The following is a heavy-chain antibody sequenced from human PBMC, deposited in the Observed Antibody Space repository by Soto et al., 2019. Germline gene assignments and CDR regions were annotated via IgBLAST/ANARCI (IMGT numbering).Heavy chain of an antibody. CDR2: ISYDGANK. CDR3: ARDAFDYYASGTYLV. V-gene: IGHV3-30-3*01. J-gene: IGHJ4*02. D-gene: IGHD3-10*01. CDR1: GFTFTSFA. Sequence: QELLVESGGGVVQPGRSLRLSCAASGFTFTSFAFHWVRQAPGQGREFVAAISYDGANKYYADSVTGRFTISRDSSKNMVSLQMNSLRSEDTAVYYCARDAFDYYASGTYLVWGQGTLVTVSS.